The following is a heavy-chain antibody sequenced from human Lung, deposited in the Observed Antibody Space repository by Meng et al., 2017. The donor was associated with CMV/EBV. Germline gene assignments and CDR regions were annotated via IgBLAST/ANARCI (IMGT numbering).Heavy chain of an antibody. D-gene: IGHD1-20*01. CDR2: MHPNSGNT. CDR3: ARMSYDWDDQESNWFDP. CDR1: YTFTNYD. V-gene: IGHV1-8*03. Sequence: YTFTNYDIHWVRPATGQGLAWMGWMHPNSGNTGYAQKFQGRVTITRDTSIGTAYMELSSLRSEDTAVYYCARMSYDWDDQESNWFDPWGQGTLVTVSS. J-gene: IGHJ5*02.